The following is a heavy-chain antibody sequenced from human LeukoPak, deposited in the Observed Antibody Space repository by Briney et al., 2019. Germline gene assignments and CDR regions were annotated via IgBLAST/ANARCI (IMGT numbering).Heavy chain of an antibody. CDR2: IYYSGST. V-gene: IGHV4-59*01. CDR3: AKSSGYSPYPFDI. CDR1: GGSISSYY. J-gene: IGHJ3*02. D-gene: IGHD3-22*01. Sequence: SETLSLTCTVSGGSISSYYWSWIRQPPGKGLEWIGYIYYSGSTNYNPSLKSRVTISVDTSKNQFSLKLSSVTAADTAVYYCAKSSGYSPYPFDIWGQGTMVTVSS.